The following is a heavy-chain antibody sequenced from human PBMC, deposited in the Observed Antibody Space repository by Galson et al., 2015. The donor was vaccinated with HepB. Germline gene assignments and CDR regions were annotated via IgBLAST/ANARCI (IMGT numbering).Heavy chain of an antibody. CDR2: IYSGGST. V-gene: IGHV3-53*01. Sequence: SLRLSCAASGFTVSSNYMSWVRQAPGKGLEWVSVIYSGGSTYYADSVKGRFTISRDNAKNSLYLQMNSLRAEDTAVYYCARVKVGYSYGRGFDYWGQGTLVTVSS. CDR1: GFTVSSNY. CDR3: ARVKVGYSYGRGFDY. J-gene: IGHJ4*02. D-gene: IGHD5-18*01.